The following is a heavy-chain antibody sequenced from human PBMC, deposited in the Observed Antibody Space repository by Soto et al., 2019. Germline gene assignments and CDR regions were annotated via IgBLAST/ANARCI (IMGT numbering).Heavy chain of an antibody. CDR2: LYSGGTT. Sequence: XGSLKLSCAASGVIVSNNYMSWVRQAPGKGLEWVSILYSGGTTYYADSVKGRFTFSRDNSENTVFLQMNNLRVEDTAVYYCVRDRGGSYWLDHSGQGTLVTVSS. J-gene: IGHJ5*02. D-gene: IGHD2-15*01. CDR1: GVIVSNNY. V-gene: IGHV3-53*01. CDR3: VRDRGGSYWLDH.